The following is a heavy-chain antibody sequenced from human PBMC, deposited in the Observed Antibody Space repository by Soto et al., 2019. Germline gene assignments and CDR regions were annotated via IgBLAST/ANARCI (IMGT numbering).Heavy chain of an antibody. CDR2: TYHSGKP. J-gene: IGHJ5*02. CDR3: ASDPSGDYVAYFAP. D-gene: IGHD4-17*01. Sequence: QLQLQESGSRLVKSSETLSLTCAVSGDTISTGGYSWAWIRQPPGKALEGIGHTYHSGKPHYNPSLTSRVIISVDRSKNQFSLTLSSVTAADTAVYYCASDPSGDYVAYFAPWPQGPLVTVSS. CDR1: GDTISTGGYS. V-gene: IGHV4-30-2*01.